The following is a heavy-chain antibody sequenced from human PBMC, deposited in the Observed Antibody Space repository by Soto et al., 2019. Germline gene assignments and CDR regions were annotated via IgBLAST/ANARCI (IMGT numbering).Heavy chain of an antibody. CDR1: GFTFSSYS. CDR2: ISSSSSYI. CDR3: ARDKPRSQEPAAIDGWFDP. D-gene: IGHD2-2*01. J-gene: IGHJ5*02. Sequence: GGSLRLSCAASGFTFSSYSMNWVRQAPGKGLELVSSISSSSSYIYYADSVKGRFTISRDNAKNSLYLQMNSLRAEDTAVYYCARDKPRSQEPAAIDGWFDPWGQGTLVTVSS. V-gene: IGHV3-21*01.